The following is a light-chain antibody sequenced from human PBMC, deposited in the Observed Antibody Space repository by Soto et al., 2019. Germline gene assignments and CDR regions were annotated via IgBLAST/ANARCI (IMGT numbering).Light chain of an antibody. CDR2: SDS. V-gene: IGLV1-44*01. CDR3: ATWDDNLNGWV. CDR1: SSNIGSNT. J-gene: IGLJ3*02. Sequence: QSVLTQPPSASGTPGQRVTISCSGASSNIGSNTVNWYQHLPGTAPKLLVHSDSQRPSGLPDRFSGSESGPSASLAISGLQSEDEADYYCATWDDNLNGWVFGGGTKLTVL.